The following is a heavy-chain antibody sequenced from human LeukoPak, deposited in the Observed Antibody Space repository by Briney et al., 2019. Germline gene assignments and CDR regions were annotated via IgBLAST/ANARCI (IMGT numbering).Heavy chain of an antibody. CDR2: IYHSGST. D-gene: IGHD3-3*01. V-gene: IGHV4-38-2*02. Sequence: SGTLSLTCTVSGYSISSGYYWGWIRQPPGKGLEWIGSIYHSGSTYYNPSLKSRVTISVDTSKNQFSLKLSSVTAADTAVYYCAGDMGDFYDFWSGYLGAFDIWGQGTMVTVSS. CDR3: AGDMGDFYDFWSGYLGAFDI. J-gene: IGHJ3*02. CDR1: GYSISSGYY.